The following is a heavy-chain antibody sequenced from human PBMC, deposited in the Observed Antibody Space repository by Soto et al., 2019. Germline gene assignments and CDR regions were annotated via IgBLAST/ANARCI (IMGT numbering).Heavy chain of an antibody. CDR1: GGSLTDHY. CDR3: ARGNDGKSSTFDI. J-gene: IGHJ3*02. V-gene: IGHV4-59*11. Sequence: QVQLQESGPGLVKPSETLSLTCTVAGGSLTDHYWNWFRQSPGRGLRWIGYVYYRGATSYNPSLMSRFTMTVDTSKNQFSLKVRSLTAADTAVYFCARGNDGKSSTFDIWGQGTMVSVSS. CDR2: VYYRGAT. D-gene: IGHD1-26*01.